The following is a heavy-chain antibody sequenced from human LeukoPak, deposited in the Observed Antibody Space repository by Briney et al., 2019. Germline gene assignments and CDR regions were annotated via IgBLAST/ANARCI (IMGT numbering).Heavy chain of an antibody. CDR1: GYTFTGYY. V-gene: IGHV1-2*02. J-gene: IGHJ4*02. CDR3: ARGAQY. Sequence: ASVKDSCKASGYTFTGYYIHWVRQAPGQGLEWMGWIDPDTGGTKYGQNFQGRVAMTTDTSISTAYMELSSLGSDDTAVYYCARGAQYWGQGALVTVSS. CDR2: IDPDTGGT.